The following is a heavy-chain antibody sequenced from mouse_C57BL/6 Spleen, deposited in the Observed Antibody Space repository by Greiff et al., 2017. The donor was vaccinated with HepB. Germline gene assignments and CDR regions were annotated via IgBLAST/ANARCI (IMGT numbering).Heavy chain of an antibody. D-gene: IGHD2-4*01. Sequence: QVHVKQPGAELVKPGASVKLSCKASGYTFTSYWMHWVKQRPGRGLEWIGRIDPNSGGTKYNEKFKSKATLTVDKPSSTAYMQLSSLTSEDSAVYYCARGHFYYDYDVDWFAYWGQGTLVTVSA. J-gene: IGHJ3*01. CDR1: GYTFTSYW. CDR3: ARGHFYYDYDVDWFAY. V-gene: IGHV1-72*01. CDR2: IDPNSGGT.